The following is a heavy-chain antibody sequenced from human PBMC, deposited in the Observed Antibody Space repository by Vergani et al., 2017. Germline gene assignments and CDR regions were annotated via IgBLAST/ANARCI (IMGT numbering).Heavy chain of an antibody. CDR2: IYYSGST. Sequence: QVQLQESGPGLVKPSETLSLTCTVSGGSISSYYWSWIRQPPGKGLEWIGYIYYSGSTNYNPSLKSLVTISVDTSKNQFSLKLSSVTAADTAVYYCARAPTDDGWFDPWGQGTLVTVSS. V-gene: IGHV4-59*01. CDR3: ARAPTDDGWFDP. J-gene: IGHJ5*02. CDR1: GGSISSYY. D-gene: IGHD2-8*01.